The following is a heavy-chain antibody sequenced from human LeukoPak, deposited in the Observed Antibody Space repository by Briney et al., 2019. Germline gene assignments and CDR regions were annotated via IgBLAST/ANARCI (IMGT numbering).Heavy chain of an antibody. Sequence: SETLSLTCTVSGGTISSYYWSWIRQPPGKGLEWIGYIYYSGSTNYNPSLKSRVTISVDTSKNQFSLKLSSVTAADTAVYYCARDVLGIAAAWGQGTLVTVSS. J-gene: IGHJ5*02. D-gene: IGHD6-13*01. CDR1: GGTISSYY. CDR2: IYYSGST. V-gene: IGHV4-59*01. CDR3: ARDVLGIAAA.